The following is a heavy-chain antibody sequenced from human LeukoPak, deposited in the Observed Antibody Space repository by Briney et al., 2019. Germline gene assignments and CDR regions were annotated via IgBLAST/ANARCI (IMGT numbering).Heavy chain of an antibody. CDR3: ARDQGVRGLIPSSLDY. CDR1: GYSFTGYY. CDR2: INPDTGGT. Sequence: GASVKVSCKASGYSFTGYYIHWVRQAPGQGLEWMGWINPDTGGTNYAQKFQGRVSMTRDTSISTASMELSRLRSDDTAVYYCARDQGVRGLIPSSLDYWGQGTLVTVSS. D-gene: IGHD3-10*01. V-gene: IGHV1-2*02. J-gene: IGHJ4*02.